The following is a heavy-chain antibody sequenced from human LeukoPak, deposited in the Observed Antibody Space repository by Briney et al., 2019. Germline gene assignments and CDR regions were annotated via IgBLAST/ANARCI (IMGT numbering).Heavy chain of an antibody. CDR2: IDTSGTT. CDR3: AREPSSAAGDFDY. D-gene: IGHD6-13*01. CDR1: GGSFTSYY. J-gene: IGHJ4*02. V-gene: IGHV4-4*07. Sequence: ASETLSLTCTVSGGSFTSYYWIWIRQPAGKGLEWIVHIDTSGTTNYNPSLESRVTMSVDTSKNQFSLKLNSVTAADTAVYYCAREPSSAAGDFDYWGQGTLVTVSS.